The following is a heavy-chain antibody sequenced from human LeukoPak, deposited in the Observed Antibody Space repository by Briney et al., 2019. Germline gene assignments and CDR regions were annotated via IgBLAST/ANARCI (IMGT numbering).Heavy chain of an antibody. CDR1: GXTFSFYW. Sequence: GRSLRLSCAASGXTFSFYWMNWVRQAPGKGLEWVANIKQDGSEKYYVDSVKGRFTISRDNAKNSLYLQMNSLRAEDTAVYYCAKHENSGYYPTYYFDYWGQGTLVTVS. V-gene: IGHV3-7*02. CDR2: IKQDGSEK. J-gene: IGHJ4*02. D-gene: IGHD3-22*01. CDR3: AKHENSGYYPTYYFDY.